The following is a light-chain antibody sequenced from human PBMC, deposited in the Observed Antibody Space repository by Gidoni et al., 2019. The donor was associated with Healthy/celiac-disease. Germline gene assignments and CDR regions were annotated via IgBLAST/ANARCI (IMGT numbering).Light chain of an antibody. Sequence: QLVLTQSPSASASLGPSLKLTCTLSSGHSSYAIAWHQQQPETGPRYLMKLNSDGSHSKGDGIPDRFSGSSSGAERYLTISSLQSEDEADYYCQTWGTGIHWVFGGGTKLTVL. J-gene: IGLJ3*02. CDR1: SGHSSYA. V-gene: IGLV4-69*01. CDR2: LNSDGSH. CDR3: QTWGTGIHWV.